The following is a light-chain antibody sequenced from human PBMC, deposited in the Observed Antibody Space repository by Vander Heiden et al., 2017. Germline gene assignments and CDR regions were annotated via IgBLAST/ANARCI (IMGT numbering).Light chain of an antibody. V-gene: IGLV1-40*01. J-gene: IGLJ2*01. CDR3: QSYDSSLSGWGV. Sequence: SVLTQPPPVSAAPGPRVTISCTGSRSNIGAGYDVHWYQQLPGTAPKLLIYGNSNRPSGVPDRFSGSKSGTSASLAITGLQAEDEADYYCQSYDSSLSGWGVFGGGTKLTVL. CDR2: GNS. CDR1: RSNIGAGYD.